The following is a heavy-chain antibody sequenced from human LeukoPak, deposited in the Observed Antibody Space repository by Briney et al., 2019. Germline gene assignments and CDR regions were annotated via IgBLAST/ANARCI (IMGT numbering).Heavy chain of an antibody. D-gene: IGHD2-2*02. V-gene: IGHV3-53*01. CDR3: AKERVVVPAAIRGFDY. J-gene: IGHJ4*02. CDR1: GFTVSSNY. Sequence: GGSLRLSCAASGFTVSSNYMSWVRQAPGKGLEWVSVIYSSGSTYYAASVEGRFTISRDNSKNTLYLQLNSLRDEDTAVYYCAKERVVVPAAIRGFDYWGQGTRVTVSS. CDR2: IYSSGST.